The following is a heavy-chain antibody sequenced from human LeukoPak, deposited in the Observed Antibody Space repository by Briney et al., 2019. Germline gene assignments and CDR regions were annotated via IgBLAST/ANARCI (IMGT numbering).Heavy chain of an antibody. J-gene: IGHJ4*02. CDR2: IYHSGST. V-gene: IGHV4-30-2*01. Sequence: SETLSLTCAVSGGSISSGGYSWSWIRQPPGQGLEWIGYIYHSGSTFYNPSLKSRVTISVDRSKNQFSLKLSSATAADTAVYYCASHRTYYFDYWGQGTLVTVSS. CDR1: GGSISSGGYS. CDR3: ASHRTYYFDY.